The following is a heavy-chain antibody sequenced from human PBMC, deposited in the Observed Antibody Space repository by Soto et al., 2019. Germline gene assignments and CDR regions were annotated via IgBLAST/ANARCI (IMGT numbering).Heavy chain of an antibody. D-gene: IGHD3-10*01. CDR3: ARQTWFGELKDPYYFDY. CDR2: IYYSGST. V-gene: IGHV4-39*01. J-gene: IGHJ4*02. Sequence: PSETQSLTSTVSGGSSISYYWGWIRQPTGKGLEWIGSIYYSGSTYYNPSLKSRVTISVDTSKNQFSLKLSSVTAADTAVYYCARQTWFGELKDPYYFDYWGQGTLVTVSS. CDR1: GGSSISYY.